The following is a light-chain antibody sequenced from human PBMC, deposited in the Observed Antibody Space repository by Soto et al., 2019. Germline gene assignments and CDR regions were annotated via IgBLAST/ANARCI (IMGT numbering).Light chain of an antibody. V-gene: IGKV3-11*01. CDR2: DAS. Sequence: EIVLTQSPATVSLSPGERATLSCRASQSVSSNLGWYQQKPGQAPRLLIYDASNRATGIPARFSGSGSGTDFTLTISSLEPEDFAVYYCQQRSNWPRTFGQGTKVEIK. CDR3: QQRSNWPRT. J-gene: IGKJ1*01. CDR1: QSVSSN.